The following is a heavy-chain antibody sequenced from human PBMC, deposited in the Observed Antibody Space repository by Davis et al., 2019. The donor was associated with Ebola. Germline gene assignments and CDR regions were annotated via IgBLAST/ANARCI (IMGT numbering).Heavy chain of an antibody. CDR1: GFTFSSYE. J-gene: IGHJ5*02. CDR2: ISSSSSTI. D-gene: IGHD3-3*01. CDR3: ARDPPLEWLLYGTSDWFDP. Sequence: GESLKISCAASGFTFSSYEMNWVRQAPGKGLEWVSYISSSSSTIYYADSVKGRFTISRDNAKNSLYLQMNSLRDEDTAVYYCARDPPLEWLLYGTSDWFDPWGQGTLVTVSS. V-gene: IGHV3-48*02.